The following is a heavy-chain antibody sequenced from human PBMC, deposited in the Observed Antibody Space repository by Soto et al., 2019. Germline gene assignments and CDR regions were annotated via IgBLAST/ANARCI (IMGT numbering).Heavy chain of an antibody. D-gene: IGHD2-15*01. CDR1: VVTFSSYA. J-gene: IGHJ4*02. CDR2: ISGSGGST. Sequence: EVQLLESGGGLVQPGGSLRLACAASVVTFSSYAMSWVRQAPGKGMEGVAAISGSGGSTYYADSVKGRFTISRDNYKKKLYLQMNSLRAEDEGEYYWTKDLLGYNADYFDYWGQGTLVNVST. V-gene: IGHV3-23*01. CDR3: TKDLLGYNADYFDY.